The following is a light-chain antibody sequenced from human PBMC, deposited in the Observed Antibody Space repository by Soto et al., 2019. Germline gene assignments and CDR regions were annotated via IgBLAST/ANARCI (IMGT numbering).Light chain of an antibody. CDR2: GAS. Sequence: EIVLTQSPGTLSLSPGERATLSCRASQSISSTYLAWYQQKPGQAPRLLIYGASNRATGIPDRFSGSGSGTDFTLTISRLEPEDFAVYYCQQYDTSLPWSTLGQGTKLEIK. J-gene: IGKJ2*01. CDR1: QSISSTY. CDR3: QQYDTSLPWST. V-gene: IGKV3-20*01.